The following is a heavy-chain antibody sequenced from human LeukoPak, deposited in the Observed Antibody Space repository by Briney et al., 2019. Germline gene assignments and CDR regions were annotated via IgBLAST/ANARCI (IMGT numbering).Heavy chain of an antibody. CDR2: IYTSGST. D-gene: IGHD3-22*01. V-gene: IGHV4-4*07. Sequence: SETLSLTCTVSGASIGSYYWSWIRQPAGKGLEWIGGIYTSGSTNNNPSLKSRVTISVDKSKNQFSLKLSSVTAADTAVYYCARDYYDTSGFYGRGGYYYMDVWGKGTTVTVSS. CDR1: GASIGSYY. CDR3: ARDYYDTSGFYGRGGYYYMDV. J-gene: IGHJ6*03.